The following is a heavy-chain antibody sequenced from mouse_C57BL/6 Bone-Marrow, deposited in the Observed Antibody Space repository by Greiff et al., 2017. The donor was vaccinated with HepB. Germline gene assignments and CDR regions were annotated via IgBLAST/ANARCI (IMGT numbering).Heavy chain of an antibody. J-gene: IGHJ2*01. D-gene: IGHD1-1*01. Sequence: QVQLQQPGAELVKPGASVKLSCKASGYTFTSYWMHWVKQRPGQGLEWIGMIHPNSGSTNYNEKFKSKATLTVDKSSSTAYMQLSSLTSEDSAVYYCAREVLITTVVRDYWGQGTTLIVSS. CDR1: GYTFTSYW. CDR2: IHPNSGST. V-gene: IGHV1-64*01. CDR3: AREVLITTVVRDY.